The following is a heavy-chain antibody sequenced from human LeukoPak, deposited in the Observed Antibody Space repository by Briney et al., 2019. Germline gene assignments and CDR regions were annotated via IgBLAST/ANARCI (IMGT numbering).Heavy chain of an antibody. D-gene: IGHD3-22*01. Sequence: SETLSLTCTVSGGSISSYYWSWIRQPPGKGLEWIGYIYYSGSTNYNPSLKSRVTISVDTSKNQFSLKLSSATAADTAVYYCAKTEAYYYDSSGYYFDYWGQGTLVTVSS. CDR2: IYYSGST. CDR3: AKTEAYYYDSSGYYFDY. V-gene: IGHV4-59*08. J-gene: IGHJ4*02. CDR1: GGSISSYY.